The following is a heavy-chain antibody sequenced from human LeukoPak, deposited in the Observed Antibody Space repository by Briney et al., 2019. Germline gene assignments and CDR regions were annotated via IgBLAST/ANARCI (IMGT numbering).Heavy chain of an antibody. CDR1: GDSVSDNSAS. CDR2: TYYRSKWYN. J-gene: IGHJ3*01. Sequence: SQTLSLTCAISGDSVSDNSASWNWIRQSPLRGLEWLGSTYYRSKWYNDYAVSVKSRITINPDTSKNQFSLQLNSVTPEDTAVYFCARDAGYYKGHAFDLWGQGTMVTVPS. CDR3: ARDAGYYKGHAFDL. V-gene: IGHV6-1*01. D-gene: IGHD2/OR15-2a*01.